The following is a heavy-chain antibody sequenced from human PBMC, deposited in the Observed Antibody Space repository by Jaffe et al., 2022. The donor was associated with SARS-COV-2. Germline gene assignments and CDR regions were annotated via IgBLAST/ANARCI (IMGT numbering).Heavy chain of an antibody. CDR2: IYYSGTP. D-gene: IGHD6-13*01. Sequence: QLQLQESGPGLVKPSETLSLTCTVSGGSISIDNHYWGWIRQPPGKGPEWIGSIYYSGTPYYNPSLKSRVTISIATSKNQFSLKLTSMTAADTAVYYCARRGAAAGGLSIGAFDIWGQGTMVTVSS. V-gene: IGHV4-39*01. CDR1: GGSISIDNHY. J-gene: IGHJ3*02. CDR3: ARRGAAAGGLSIGAFDI.